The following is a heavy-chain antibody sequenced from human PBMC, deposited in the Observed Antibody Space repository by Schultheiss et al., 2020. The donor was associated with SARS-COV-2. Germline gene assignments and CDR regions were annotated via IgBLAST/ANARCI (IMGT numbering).Heavy chain of an antibody. V-gene: IGHV4-4*09. CDR1: GGSTSDYY. CDR3: ARYYYHSNWSGGMDV. CDR2: IYVRAST. Sequence: SETLSLTCTVSGGSTSDYYWSWIRQQPGKGLEWIGYIYVRASTHYNPSLKSRVTISVDTSKNQFSLKLSSVTAADTAMYYCARYYYHSNWSGGMDVWGQGTTVTVSS. D-gene: IGHD3-22*01. J-gene: IGHJ6*02.